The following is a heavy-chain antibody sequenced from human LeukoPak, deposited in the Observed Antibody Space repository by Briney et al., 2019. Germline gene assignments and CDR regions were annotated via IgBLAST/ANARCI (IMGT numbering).Heavy chain of an antibody. V-gene: IGHV1-46*01. CDR3: ARGESSGWSMRYFQH. Sequence: ASVKVSCKASGYTFTSYYIHWVRQAPGQGLEWMGIINPSGGSTSYAQKFQGRVTMTRDMSTSTVYMELSSLTSEDTAVYYCARGESSGWSMRYFQHWGQGTLVTVSS. D-gene: IGHD6-19*01. J-gene: IGHJ1*01. CDR2: INPSGGST. CDR1: GYTFTSYY.